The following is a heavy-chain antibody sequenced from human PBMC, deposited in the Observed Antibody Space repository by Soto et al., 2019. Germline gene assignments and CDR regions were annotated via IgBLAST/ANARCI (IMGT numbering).Heavy chain of an antibody. CDR1: GNRLTSYA. CDR2: ISPYSGNT. J-gene: IGHJ4*02. D-gene: IGHD2-2*01. Sequence: QVQLVQSGPEVKKPGASVTVSCKASGNRLTSYAFSWVRQAPGQGLEWMGWISPYSGNTKYSQNVQGRITLTADASPSTAYLDLRRLRSDDAAVYYCAAGYWSMTTCLKVAGSSFAFWGQGTRIIFSS. V-gene: IGHV1-18*01. CDR3: AAGYWSMTTCLKVAGSSFAF.